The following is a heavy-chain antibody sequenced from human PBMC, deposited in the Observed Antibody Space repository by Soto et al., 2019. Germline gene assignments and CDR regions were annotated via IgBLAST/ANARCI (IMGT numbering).Heavy chain of an antibody. CDR2: ISWNSDSI. J-gene: IGHJ4*02. Sequence: EAQLVESGGGLVQPGRSLRLSCAGSGFIFGDFAIHWVRQAPWKGLEWVSGISWNSDSIGYADSVKGRFTISRDNAKNSLYLQTNSLRVEDTALYYCTKVGGLYDYWSGPLHFDLWGQGTLVTVSS. CDR3: TKVGGLYDYWSGPLHFDL. V-gene: IGHV3-9*01. CDR1: GFIFGDFA. D-gene: IGHD3-3*01.